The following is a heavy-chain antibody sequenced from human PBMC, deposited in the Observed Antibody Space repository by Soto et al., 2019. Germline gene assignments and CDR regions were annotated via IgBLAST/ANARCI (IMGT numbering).Heavy chain of an antibody. J-gene: IGHJ5*02. CDR3: AGGRWFDT. Sequence: TLSVTCSVSFGSINSGNCEWSWIRQHPGKGLEWIGYIYYSGSTYYNPSLKSRVTISVDTSKNQFSLKLNSVTAADTAVYYCAGGRWFDTWGQGTLVTVSS. CDR2: IYYSGST. CDR1: FGSINSGNCE. D-gene: IGHD3-16*01. V-gene: IGHV4-31*03.